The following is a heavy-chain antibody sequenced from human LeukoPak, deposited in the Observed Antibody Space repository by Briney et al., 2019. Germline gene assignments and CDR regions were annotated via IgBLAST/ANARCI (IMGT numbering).Heavy chain of an antibody. CDR2: INSDGSST. CDR1: GLSFSSYW. D-gene: IGHD3-9*01. J-gene: IGHJ4*02. V-gene: IGHV3-74*01. CDR3: ASDAHYDILTGPLDY. Sequence: ASLRLSYAADGLSFSSYWIHWVRQAPGKGLVWVSRINSDGSSTSYAASVKGRFTISRDNAKNTLYLQMNSLRAEDTAVYYCASDAHYDILTGPLDYWGQGTLVTVSS.